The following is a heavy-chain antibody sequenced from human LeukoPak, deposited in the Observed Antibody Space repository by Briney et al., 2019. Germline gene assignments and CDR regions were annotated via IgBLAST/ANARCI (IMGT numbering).Heavy chain of an antibody. CDR2: ISSSSSYI. CDR1: AFIFSSDS. D-gene: IGHD3-22*01. Sequence: GPSLRLSCAPSAFIFSSDSMNWDRQAPGKGLEWVSSISSSSSYIYYAHSVKGRFTISRDNAKNSLYLKMNSLRAEDTAVYYCAREVVGYYDSSGYFAYWGQGGLVTVSS. J-gene: IGHJ4*02. CDR3: AREVVGYYDSSGYFAY. V-gene: IGHV3-21*01.